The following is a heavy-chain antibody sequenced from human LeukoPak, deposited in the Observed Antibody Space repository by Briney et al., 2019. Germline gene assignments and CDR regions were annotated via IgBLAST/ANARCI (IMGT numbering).Heavy chain of an antibody. CDR2: IYHTGTT. CDR3: ARDTFDYGYWYFDL. V-gene: IGHV4-30-4*01. D-gene: IGHD4-17*01. J-gene: IGHJ2*01. Sequence: SETLSLTCTVSGASISSGDYYWSWIRQPPGKGLELIGYIYHTGTTYYKPSLKSRLTISMDTSKNQFSLKLSSVTAADTAVYYCARDTFDYGYWYFDLWGRGTLVTVSS. CDR1: GASISSGDYY.